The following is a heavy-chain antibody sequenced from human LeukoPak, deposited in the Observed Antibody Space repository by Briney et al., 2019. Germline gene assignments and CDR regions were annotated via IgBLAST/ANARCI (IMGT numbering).Heavy chain of an antibody. J-gene: IGHJ4*02. CDR1: GFTFSSYG. Sequence: PGGSLRLSCAASGFTFSSYGMHWVRQAPGKGLEWVAVIWYDGSNKYYADSVKGRFTISRDNSKNTLYLKMNSLRAEDTAVYYCARDREEYSSSLQLVPDYWGQGTLVTVSS. D-gene: IGHD6-6*01. V-gene: IGHV3-33*01. CDR2: IWYDGSNK. CDR3: ARDREEYSSSLQLVPDY.